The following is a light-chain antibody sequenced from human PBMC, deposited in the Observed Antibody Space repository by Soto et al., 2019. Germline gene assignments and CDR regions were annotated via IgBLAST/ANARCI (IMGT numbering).Light chain of an antibody. CDR1: QSVSSN. J-gene: IGKJ5*01. CDR3: QQYNNWPIT. V-gene: IGKV3-15*01. Sequence: EMVITQSPATLSLSPGERATLSCRASQSVSSNLAWYQQKPGQAPRLLIYGASTRATGIPARFSGSGSGTEFTLTISSLQSEDFALYYCQQYNNWPITFGQGTRLEI. CDR2: GAS.